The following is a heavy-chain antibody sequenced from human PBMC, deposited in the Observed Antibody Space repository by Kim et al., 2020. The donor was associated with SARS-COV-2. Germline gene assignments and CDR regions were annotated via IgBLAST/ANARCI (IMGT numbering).Heavy chain of an antibody. V-gene: IGHV3-13*01. D-gene: IGHD1-20*01. CDR2: DT. CDR3: ARVKNNAFDI. J-gene: IGHJ3*02. Sequence: DTHYPDSAKGRFAISREKVRNLLYLQMNNLRAGDTAVYYCARVKNNAFDIWGQGTMVTVSS.